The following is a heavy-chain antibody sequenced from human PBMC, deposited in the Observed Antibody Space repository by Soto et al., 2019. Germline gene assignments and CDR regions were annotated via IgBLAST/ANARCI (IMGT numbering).Heavy chain of an antibody. V-gene: IGHV2-5*01. Sequence: SGPTLVNPTQTLTLTCTFSGFSLSTSGVGVGWIRQPPGKALEWLALIYWNDDKRYSPSLKSRLTITKDTSKNQVVLTMTNMDPVDTATYYCAHRHGLGSSGWYVDWFDPWGQGTLVTVSS. CDR3: AHRHGLGSSGWYVDWFDP. CDR1: GFSLSTSGVG. CDR2: IYWNDDK. J-gene: IGHJ5*02. D-gene: IGHD6-19*01.